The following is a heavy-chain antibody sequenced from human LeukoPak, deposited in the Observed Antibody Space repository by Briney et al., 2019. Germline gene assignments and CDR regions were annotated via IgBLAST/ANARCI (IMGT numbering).Heavy chain of an antibody. CDR1: GYTLTELS. CDR2: FDPEDGET. D-gene: IGHD3-9*01. CDR3: ATEFDILTGVDAFDI. V-gene: IGHV1-24*01. Sequence: ASVKVSCKVSGYTLTELSMHWVRQAPGKGLEWMGGFDPEDGETIYAQKFQGRVTMTEDTSTDTAYMELSSLRSEDTAAYYCATEFDILTGVDAFDIWGQGTMVTVSS. J-gene: IGHJ3*02.